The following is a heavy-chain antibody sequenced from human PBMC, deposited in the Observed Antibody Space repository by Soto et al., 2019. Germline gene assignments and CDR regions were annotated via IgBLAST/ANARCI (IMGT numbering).Heavy chain of an antibody. Sequence: QVQLQESGPGLVKPSETLSLTCAVSGASISRIGFHWGWIRQPPGQGLEWIGSIYDAGTTFYHSSLKSRVTISADTSKNHFSLRLTSVTAADTAVYYCARRGSGHTFDYWGQGTLVTVSS. CDR3: ARRGSGHTFDY. V-gene: IGHV4-39*01. CDR2: IYDAGTT. CDR1: GASISRIGFH. J-gene: IGHJ4*02. D-gene: IGHD3-10*01.